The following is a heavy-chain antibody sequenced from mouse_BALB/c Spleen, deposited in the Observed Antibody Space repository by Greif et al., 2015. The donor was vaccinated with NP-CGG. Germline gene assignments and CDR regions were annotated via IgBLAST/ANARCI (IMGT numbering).Heavy chain of an antibody. Sequence: LVKTGASVKISCKASGYSFTGYYMHWVKQSHGRSLEWIGYISCYNGATSYNQKFKGKATFTVDTSSSTAYMQFNSLTSEDSAVYYCARVILYYAMDYWGQGTSVTVSS. J-gene: IGHJ4*01. CDR1: GYSFTGYY. CDR3: ARVILYYAMDY. CDR2: ISCYNGAT. V-gene: IGHV1S34*01.